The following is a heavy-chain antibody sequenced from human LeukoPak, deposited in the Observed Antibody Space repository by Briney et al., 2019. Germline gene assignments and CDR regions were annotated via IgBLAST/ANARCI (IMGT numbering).Heavy chain of an antibody. CDR2: INHSGST. V-gene: IGHV4-34*01. CDR1: GGSFSGYY. D-gene: IGHD2-2*01. J-gene: IGHJ2*01. CDR3: ARGKRSSTVLSKGVYWYFDL. Sequence: SETLSLTCAVYGGSFSGYYWSWIRQPPGKGLEWIGEINHSGSTNYNPSLKCRVTISVDTSKNQFSLKLSSVTAADTAVYYCARGKRSSTVLSKGVYWYFDLWGRGTLVTVSS.